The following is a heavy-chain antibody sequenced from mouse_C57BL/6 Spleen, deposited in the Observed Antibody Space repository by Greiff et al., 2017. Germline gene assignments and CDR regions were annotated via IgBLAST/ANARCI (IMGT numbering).Heavy chain of an antibody. CDR2: ICSGGDYI. CDR3: TRDSGYFDY. Sequence: EVKLVESGEGLVKPGGSLKLSCAASGFTFSSYAMSWVRQTPEKRLEWVAYICSGGDYIYYADTVKGRFTLSRDNARNTLYLQMSSLKSEDTAMYYCTRDSGYFDYWGQGTTLTVSS. D-gene: IGHD1-3*01. V-gene: IGHV5-9-1*02. J-gene: IGHJ2*01. CDR1: GFTFSSYA.